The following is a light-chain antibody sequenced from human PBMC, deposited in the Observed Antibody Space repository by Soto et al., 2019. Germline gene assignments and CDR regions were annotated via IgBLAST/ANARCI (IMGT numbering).Light chain of an antibody. J-gene: IGLJ2*01. Sequence: QSVLTQPRSVSGSPGQSVTISCTGTSSDVGGYNYVSWYQQHPGKAPKVLIYDVSKRPSGVPDRVSGSKSRNTASLTISGLQAEDEADYYCCSYAGRYTLVFGGVTKLTVL. CDR1: SSDVGGYNY. V-gene: IGLV2-11*01. CDR2: DVS. CDR3: CSYAGRYTLV.